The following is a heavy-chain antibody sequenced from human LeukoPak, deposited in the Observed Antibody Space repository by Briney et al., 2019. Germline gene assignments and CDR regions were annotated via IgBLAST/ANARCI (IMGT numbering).Heavy chain of an antibody. J-gene: IGHJ5*02. CDR2: VSTSGDST. CDR3: ARAPPGLNWFDP. Sequence: GGSLRLSCAASGFTFSSYAMSWVRQAPGKGLEWVSVVSTSGDSTFYADSVKGRFTISRDNSKNTLYLQMNSLRAKDTAIYYCARAPPGLNWFDPWGQGTLVTVSS. CDR1: GFTFSSYA. V-gene: IGHV3-23*01.